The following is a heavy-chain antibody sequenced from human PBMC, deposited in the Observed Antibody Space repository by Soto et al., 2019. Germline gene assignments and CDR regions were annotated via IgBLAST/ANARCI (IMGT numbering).Heavy chain of an antibody. J-gene: IGHJ3*02. D-gene: IGHD4-17*01. CDR1: GFTFSSYS. CDR2: ISSSSSYI. Sequence: PGGSLRLSCAASGFTFSSYSMNWVRQAPGKGLEWVSSISSSSSYIYYADSVKGRFTISRDNAKNSLYLQMNSLRAEDTAVYYCVGDYLNSGAFDIWGQGTMVTVSS. CDR3: VGDYLNSGAFDI. V-gene: IGHV3-21*01.